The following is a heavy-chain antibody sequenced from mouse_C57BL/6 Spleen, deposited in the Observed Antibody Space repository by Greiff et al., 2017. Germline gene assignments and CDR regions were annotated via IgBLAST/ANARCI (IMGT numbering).Heavy chain of an antibody. V-gene: IGHV1-62-2*01. J-gene: IGHJ2*01. Sequence: QVQLKQSGAELVKPGASVKLSCKASGYTFTEYTIHWVKQRSGQGLEWIGWFYPGSGSIKYNEKFKDKATLTADKSSSTAYMELSSLTSEDSAVYFCARSATAQATNYLDYWGQGTTLTVSS. D-gene: IGHD3-2*02. CDR3: ARSATAQATNYLDY. CDR1: GYTFTEYT. CDR2: FYPGSGSI.